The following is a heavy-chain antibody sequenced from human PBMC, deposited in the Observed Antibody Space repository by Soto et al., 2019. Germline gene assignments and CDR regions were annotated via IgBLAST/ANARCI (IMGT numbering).Heavy chain of an antibody. J-gene: IGHJ6*03. CDR2: IYYSGST. CDR3: ARVSVQPYYYYSYMDV. V-gene: IGHV4-59*08. CDR1: GGTLRGYD. Sequence: VIMRDTYSVAGGTLRGYDGSWIRKPPGKGLEWIGYIYYSGSTNYNPSLKSRVTISVDTSKNQFSLKLSSVTAADTAVYYCARVSVQPYYYYSYMDVWGKGTTVTVSS.